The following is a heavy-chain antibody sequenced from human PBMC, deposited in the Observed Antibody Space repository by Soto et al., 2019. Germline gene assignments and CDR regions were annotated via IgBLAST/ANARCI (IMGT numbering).Heavy chain of an antibody. V-gene: IGHV3-74*01. J-gene: IGHJ3*01. Sequence: EVQLVESGGGLVQPGGPLRLSCADSGFSSSGYWMHWVRKGPGKGLVWASRINTDGSSTNYADSVKGRFTISRDNAKNTVYLQMNSLRAEDTAVYYCARSPGGYYIDWGQGTMVTVSS. CDR2: INTDGSST. CDR1: GFSSSGYW. CDR3: ARSPGGYYID. D-gene: IGHD3-9*01.